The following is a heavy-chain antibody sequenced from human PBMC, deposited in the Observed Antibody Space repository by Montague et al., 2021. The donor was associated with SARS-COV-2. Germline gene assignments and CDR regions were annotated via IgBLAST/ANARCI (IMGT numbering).Heavy chain of an antibody. CDR2: ISSSGSTI. CDR1: GFTFSSYE. Sequence: SLRLSFAASGFTFSSYEMNWVRQAPGKGLEWVSYISSSGSTIYYADSVKGRFTISRDNAKNSLYLQMNSLRAEDTAVYYCARLGYCSGGSCIDPWGQGTLVTVSS. J-gene: IGHJ5*02. CDR3: ARLGYCSGGSCIDP. V-gene: IGHV3-48*03. D-gene: IGHD2-15*01.